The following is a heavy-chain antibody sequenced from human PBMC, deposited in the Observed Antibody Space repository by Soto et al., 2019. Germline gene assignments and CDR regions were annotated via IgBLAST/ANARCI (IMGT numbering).Heavy chain of an antibody. CDR2: ISAYNGKT. Sequence: QVQLVQSGGEVKKPGASVKLSCTASGYTFTSYGISWVLQAPGQGLEWMGWISAYNGKTNYAQNVQGRVTMTTDTSTRTGYMALRSLRSDATAVYYCARGGDVNYYHGMDVWGQGTTVTVSS. V-gene: IGHV1-18*01. CDR3: ARGGDVNYYHGMDV. J-gene: IGHJ6*02. CDR1: GYTFTSYG. D-gene: IGHD5-12*01.